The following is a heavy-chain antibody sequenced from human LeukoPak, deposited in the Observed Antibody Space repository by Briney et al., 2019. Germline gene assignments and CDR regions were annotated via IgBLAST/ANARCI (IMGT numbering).Heavy chain of an antibody. Sequence: SETLSPTCTVSGGSISSYYWSWIRQPPGKGLEWIGYIYYSGSTNYNPSLKSRVTISVDTSKNQFSLKLSSVTAADTAVYYCAGQKDIVVVPAAGFDYWGQGTLVTVSS. CDR3: AGQKDIVVVPAAGFDY. D-gene: IGHD2-2*01. V-gene: IGHV4-59*01. J-gene: IGHJ4*02. CDR1: GGSISSYY. CDR2: IYYSGST.